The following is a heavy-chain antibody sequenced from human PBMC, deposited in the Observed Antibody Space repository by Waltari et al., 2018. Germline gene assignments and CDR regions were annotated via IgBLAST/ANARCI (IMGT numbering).Heavy chain of an antibody. CDR3: ARAPCDSSFCYYYYGMDV. CDR2: IYHSGST. V-gene: IGHV4-4*02. D-gene: IGHD3-22*01. J-gene: IGHJ6*02. CDR1: GGSISSSNW. Sequence: QVQLQESGPGLVTPSGTLSLTCAVSGGSISSSNWWRWVRQPPGKGLEWIGEIYHSGSTNYNPSLKSRVTISVDKSKNQFSLKLSSVTAADTAVYYCARAPCDSSFCYYYYGMDVWGQGTTVTVSS.